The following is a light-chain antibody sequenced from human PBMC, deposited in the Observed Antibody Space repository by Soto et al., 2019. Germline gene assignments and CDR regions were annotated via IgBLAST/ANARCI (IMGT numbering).Light chain of an antibody. CDR2: GAS. CDR1: QSVNSD. CDR3: HQYDNWPET. J-gene: IGKJ1*01. V-gene: IGKV3-15*01. Sequence: ETVMTQSPAILSVSPGERATLSCRASQSVNSDLAWYQQKPGQAPRLLIYGASTRATGIPARFSGSGSGTEFTLTSSSQPSEDLAYYYWHQYDNWPETFGQGTKVEIK.